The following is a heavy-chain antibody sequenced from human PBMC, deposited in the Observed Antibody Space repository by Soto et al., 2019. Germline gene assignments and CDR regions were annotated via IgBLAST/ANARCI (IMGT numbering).Heavy chain of an antibody. CDR1: GGSISSSSYY. J-gene: IGHJ4*02. D-gene: IGHD6-13*01. CDR3: ATSYGNAWYTY. CDR2: IYYSGST. V-gene: IGHV4-39*06. Sequence: SETLSLTCTVSGGSISSSSYYWGWIRQPPGKGLEWIGSIYYSGSTYYNPSLKSRVTISVDTSKNQFTLQLTSVTAADTAVYYCATSYGNAWYTYWGQGTQVTVSS.